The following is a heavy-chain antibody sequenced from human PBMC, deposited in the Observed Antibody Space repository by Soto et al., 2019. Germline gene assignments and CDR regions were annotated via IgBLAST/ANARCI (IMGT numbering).Heavy chain of an antibody. V-gene: IGHV1-3*01. CDR1: GYTFTTFA. J-gene: IGHJ4*02. CDR3: ARDRVSLAMFGVPVGVFKN. Sequence: ASVKVSCKASGYTFTTFAMHWVRQAPGHRPEWLGWINAGSGYTKYSQNFQDRVTISSDTSASTAYMELSSLRSGDTAIYYCARDRVSLAMFGVPVGVFKNWGQGTLVTVSS. D-gene: IGHD3-3*01. CDR2: INAGSGYT.